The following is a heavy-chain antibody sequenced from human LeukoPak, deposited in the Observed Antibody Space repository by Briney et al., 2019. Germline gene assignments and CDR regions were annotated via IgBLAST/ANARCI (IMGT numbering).Heavy chain of an antibody. V-gene: IGHV3-48*01. CDR1: GFTFSSYS. D-gene: IGHD6-13*01. J-gene: IGHJ6*02. Sequence: GGSLRLSCAASGFTFSSYSMNWVRQAPGKGLEWVSYISSSSSTIYYADSVKGRFTISRDNAKNSLYLQMNSLRAEDTAVYYCARSRIAAAGTYGMDVWGQGTTVTVPS. CDR2: ISSSSSTI. CDR3: ARSRIAAAGTYGMDV.